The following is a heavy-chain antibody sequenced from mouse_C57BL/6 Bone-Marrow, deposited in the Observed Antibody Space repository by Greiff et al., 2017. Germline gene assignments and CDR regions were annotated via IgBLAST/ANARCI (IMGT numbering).Heavy chain of an antibody. CDR3: ARPGSSRYVDV. D-gene: IGHD1-1*01. J-gene: IGHJ1*03. CDR2: IYPRSGNT. V-gene: IGHV1-81*01. CDR1: GYTFTSYG. Sequence: VQLQESGAELARPGASVKLSCKASGYTFTSYGISWVKQRTGQGLEWIGEIYPRSGNTYYNEKFKGKATLTADKSSSTAYMELRSLTSEDSAVYFCARPGSSRYVDVWGTGTTVTVSS.